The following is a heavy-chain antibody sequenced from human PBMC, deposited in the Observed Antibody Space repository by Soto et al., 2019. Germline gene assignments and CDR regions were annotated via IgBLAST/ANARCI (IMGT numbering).Heavy chain of an antibody. J-gene: IGHJ4*02. Sequence: QVQLVPSGAEVKKPGSSVKVSCKASGGTFSSYAISWVRQAPGQWLDWMGGIIPIFGTANYAQKFQGRVTITAYESTRTAYMELSSLRSDDTAVYYCATVRSISARLVCFDYWGQGTLVTVSS. CDR3: ATVRSISARLVCFDY. CDR1: GGTFSSYA. CDR2: IIPIFGTA. D-gene: IGHD6-6*01. V-gene: IGHV1-69*12.